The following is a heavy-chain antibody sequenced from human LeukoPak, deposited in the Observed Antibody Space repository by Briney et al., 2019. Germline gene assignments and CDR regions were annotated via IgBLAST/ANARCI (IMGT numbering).Heavy chain of an antibody. D-gene: IGHD3-16*01. CDR1: GFTFSNAW. CDR2: IKSKTDGGTT. J-gene: IGHJ4*02. V-gene: IGHV3-15*01. CDR3: VSLIGGVGIRIFDY. Sequence: PGGSLRLSCAASGFTFSNAWMSWVRQAPGKGLEWVGRIKSKTDGGTTDYAAPVKGRFTISRDDSKNTLYLQMNSLKTEDTAVYYCVSLIGGVGIRIFDYWGQGTLVTVSS.